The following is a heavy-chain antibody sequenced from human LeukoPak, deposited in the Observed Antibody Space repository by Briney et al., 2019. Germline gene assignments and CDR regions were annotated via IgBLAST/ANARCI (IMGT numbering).Heavy chain of an antibody. J-gene: IGHJ5*02. CDR2: IYYSGST. D-gene: IGHD3-10*01. CDR1: GGSISSGNYY. V-gene: IGHV4-30-4*01. Sequence: PSETLSLTCTVSGGSISSGNYYWSWIRQPPGKGLEWIGYIYYSGSTYYNPSLKSRITISVDTSKNQFSLKLSSVTAPDTAVYFCAGYYGSGSRSGWFDPWGQGTLVTVSS. CDR3: AGYYGSGSRSGWFDP.